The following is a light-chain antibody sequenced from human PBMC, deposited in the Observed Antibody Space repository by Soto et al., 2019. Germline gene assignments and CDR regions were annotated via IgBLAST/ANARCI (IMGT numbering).Light chain of an antibody. CDR3: SVWDDSLNGVV. CDR2: LND. CDR1: SSNIGINT. V-gene: IGLV1-44*01. Sequence: QSVLTQPPSASGTPGQRVTISCSGSSSNIGINTVNWYQQFPGTAPKVLIYLNDQGPSGVPDRFSGSKSGTSASLAISGLQSEDEADYYCSVWDDSLNGVVFGGGTKLTVL. J-gene: IGLJ3*02.